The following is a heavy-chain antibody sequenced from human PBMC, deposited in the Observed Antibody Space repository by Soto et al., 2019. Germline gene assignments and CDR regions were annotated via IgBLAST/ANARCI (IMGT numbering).Heavy chain of an antibody. Sequence: SETLSLTCAVSGGSFISSNWWTWVRQPPGKGLEWIGEIYHSGSTNYNPSLKSRVTISVDKSRNQFSLRLSSVTAADTAVYYCARNGGNSDFDSRGQGTLVPVSS. D-gene: IGHD2-21*02. CDR1: GGSFISSNW. V-gene: IGHV4-4*02. J-gene: IGHJ4*02. CDR3: ARNGGNSDFDS. CDR2: IYHSGST.